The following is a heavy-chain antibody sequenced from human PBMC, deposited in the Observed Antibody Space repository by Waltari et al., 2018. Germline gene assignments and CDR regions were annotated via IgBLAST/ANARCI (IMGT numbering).Heavy chain of an antibody. CDR1: GFIFSSYT. CDR2: CHGGGDT. CDR3: AKGFDRASFDY. D-gene: IGHD3-22*01. V-gene: IGHV3-23*03. J-gene: IGHJ4*02. Sequence: EVQLLESGGGLVQPGGSLRLSCAASGFIFSSYTMNWVRQAPGKGLEWVSVCHGGGDTGYADSVKGRFTISRDNSNNMLYLQMNSLRPEDTAVYYCAKGFDRASFDYWGQGALVTVSS.